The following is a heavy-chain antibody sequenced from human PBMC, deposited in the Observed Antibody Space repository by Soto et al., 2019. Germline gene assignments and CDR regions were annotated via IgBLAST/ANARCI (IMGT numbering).Heavy chain of an antibody. J-gene: IGHJ4*02. V-gene: IGHV2-70*18. CDR3: ARISVWGSYREYYFDY. CDR1: GGSISSYYW. CDR2: IDWDDDK. D-gene: IGHD3-16*02. Sequence: TLSLTCTVSGGSISSYYWSWIRQPPGKALEWLALIDWDDDKYYSTSLKTRLTISKDTSKNQVVLTMTNMDPVDTATYYCARISVWGSYREYYFDYWGQGTLVTVSS.